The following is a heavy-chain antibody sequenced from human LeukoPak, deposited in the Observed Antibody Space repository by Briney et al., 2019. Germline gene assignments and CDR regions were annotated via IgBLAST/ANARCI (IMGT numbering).Heavy chain of an antibody. D-gene: IGHD6-13*01. V-gene: IGHV3-33*01. CDR3: ARDRVKGITAAGTFYY. J-gene: IGHJ4*02. CDR2: IWYDGSNK. CDR1: GVTFSSYG. Sequence: GRSLRLSCAASGVTFSSYGMHWVCQAPGKGLEWVAVIWYDGSNKYYADSVKGRFTISRDNSKNTLYLQMNSLRAEDTAVYYCARDRVKGITAAGTFYYWGQGTLVTVSS.